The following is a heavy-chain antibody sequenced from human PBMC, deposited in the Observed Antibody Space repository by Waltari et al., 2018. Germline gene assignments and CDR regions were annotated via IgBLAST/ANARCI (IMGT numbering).Heavy chain of an antibody. CDR1: GGSISGFY. CDR2: IFYTGNT. D-gene: IGHD2-2*01. V-gene: IGHV4-59*01. Sequence: VLLEESGPGLVKPSETLSLTCPVSGGSISGFYWTWIRQPPGKGLDYIGYIFYTGNTNYNPSLKSRVIISVDTSRNQFSLKMRSLTAADTAVYYCARLGGDRFGSLRHCGPASCTTWIDPWGRGTLVTVSS. CDR3: ARLGGDRFGSLRHCGPASCTTWIDP. J-gene: IGHJ5*02.